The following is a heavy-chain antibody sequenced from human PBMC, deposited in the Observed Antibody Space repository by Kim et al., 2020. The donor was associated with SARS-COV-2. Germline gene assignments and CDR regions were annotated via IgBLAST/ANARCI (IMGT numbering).Heavy chain of an antibody. J-gene: IGHJ4*02. CDR1: GGSISSYY. V-gene: IGHV4-59*01. CDR2: IYYSGST. D-gene: IGHD3-22*01. Sequence: SETLSLTCTVSGGSISSYYWSWIRQPPGKGLEWIGYIYYSGSTNYNPSLKSRVTISVDTSKNQFSLKLSSVTAADTAVYYCARVFYDSSGYYYDYWGQGTLVTVSS. CDR3: ARVFYDSSGYYYDY.